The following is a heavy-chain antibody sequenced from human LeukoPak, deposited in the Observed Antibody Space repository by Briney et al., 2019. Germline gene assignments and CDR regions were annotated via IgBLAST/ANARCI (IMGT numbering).Heavy chain of an antibody. CDR2: IYYSGST. J-gene: IGHJ4*02. Sequence: SETLSLTCTVSGGSISSYYWGWIRQPPGKGLEWIGSIYYSGSTYYNVSLKSRVTISVDTSKNQFSLKLSSVTAADTAVYYCARQQQLPSYYFDYWGQGTLVTVSS. D-gene: IGHD6-13*01. CDR1: GGSISSYY. V-gene: IGHV4-39*01. CDR3: ARQQQLPSYYFDY.